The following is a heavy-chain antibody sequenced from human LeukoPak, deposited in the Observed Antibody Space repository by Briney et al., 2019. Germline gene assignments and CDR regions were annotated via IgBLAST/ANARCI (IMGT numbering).Heavy chain of an antibody. V-gene: IGHV3-66*01. Sequence: EGSLRLCCAASGFTVSSYYMCLVRQAAGKRLELGSIIYSGGSTYYADSVKGRFTISRDNSKHTPYLKMNSLRAEDTAVYYWAVYCWAGATCTKGRDDWGQGTLVTVSS. CDR2: IYSGGST. D-gene: IGHD2-8*01. J-gene: IGHJ4*02. CDR1: GFTVSSYY. CDR3: AVYCWAGATCTKGRDD.